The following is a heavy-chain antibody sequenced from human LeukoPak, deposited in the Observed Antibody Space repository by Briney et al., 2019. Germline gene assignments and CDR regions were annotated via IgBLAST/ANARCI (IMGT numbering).Heavy chain of an antibody. CDR2: IYYSGST. CDR1: GGSISSYY. V-gene: IGHV4-59*01. D-gene: IGHD1-26*01. Sequence: SETLSLTRTVSGGSISSYYWSWIRQPPGKGLEWIGYIYYSGSTNYNPSLKSRVTILVDTSKNQFSLKLSSVTAADTAVYYCAKDRSDAFDIWGQGTMVTVSS. J-gene: IGHJ3*02. CDR3: AKDRSDAFDI.